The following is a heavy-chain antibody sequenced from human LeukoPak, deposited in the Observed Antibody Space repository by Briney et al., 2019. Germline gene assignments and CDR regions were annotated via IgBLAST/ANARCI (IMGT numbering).Heavy chain of an antibody. CDR3: TRVGYIDEGIDY. D-gene: IGHD5-24*01. V-gene: IGHV3-33*03. CDR2: IWYDGSIK. J-gene: IGHJ4*02. CDR1: AFTFNTYG. Sequence: PGGSLRLSCAASAFTFNTYGMNWVRQAPGKGLEWVAVIWYDGSIKYYADSVKGRFTISRDNAKNSLYLQMNSLRAEDTAIYYCTRVGYIDEGIDYWGQGTLVTVSS.